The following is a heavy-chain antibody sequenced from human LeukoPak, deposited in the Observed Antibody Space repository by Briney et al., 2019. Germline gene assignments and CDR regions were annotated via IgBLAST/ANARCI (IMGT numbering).Heavy chain of an antibody. D-gene: IGHD1-26*01. Sequence: GRSLRLSCAASGFTFSSYGMHWVRQAPGKGLEWMAIIWNDGSKKYYADSVKGRFTISRDNSKNTLYLQLNSLSAEDTAIYYCAKEVGGAWVNAFDVWGQGTMVTVSS. V-gene: IGHV3-33*06. CDR2: IWNDGSKK. CDR3: AKEVGGAWVNAFDV. J-gene: IGHJ3*01. CDR1: GFTFSSYG.